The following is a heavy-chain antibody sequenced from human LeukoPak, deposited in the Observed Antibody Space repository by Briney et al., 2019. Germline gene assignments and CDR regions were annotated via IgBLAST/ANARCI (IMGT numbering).Heavy chain of an antibody. D-gene: IGHD3-10*01. CDR3: AKHERPYGSGSYPYDY. J-gene: IGHJ4*02. Sequence: GGSLRLSCTASGFTFGDYAMSWVRQAPGKGLEWVSAISGSGGSTYYADSVKGRFTISRDNPKNTLYLQMNSLRAEDTAVYYCAKHERPYGSGSYPYDYWGQGTLVTVSS. CDR2: ISGSGGST. V-gene: IGHV3-23*01. CDR1: GFTFGDYA.